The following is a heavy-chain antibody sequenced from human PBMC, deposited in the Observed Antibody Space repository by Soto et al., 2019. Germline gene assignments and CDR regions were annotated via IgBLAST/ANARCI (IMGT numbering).Heavy chain of an antibody. J-gene: IGHJ6*02. CDR1: GGSISSGGYS. CDR3: ARVPDV. CDR2: IYHSGRT. V-gene: IGHV4-30-2*01. Sequence: QLQLQESGSGLVKPSQTLSLTCAVSGGSISSGGYSWTWIRQPPGKGLEWIGYIYHSGRTYYNPSLNSRVTMTVDRSTNQFSLKLGAVAAAYTAVYYCARVPDVWGQGTTVTVSS.